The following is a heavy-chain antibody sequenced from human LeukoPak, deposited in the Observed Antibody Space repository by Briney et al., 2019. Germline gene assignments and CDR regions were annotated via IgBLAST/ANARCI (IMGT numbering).Heavy chain of an antibody. CDR2: INPNSGGT. CDR3: ARAPYGSGSYYYYFDY. J-gene: IGHJ4*02. Sequence: ASVKVSCKASGYTFTGYYMHWVRQAPGQGLEWMGWINPNSGGTNYTQKFQGWVTMTRDTSISTAYMELSRLRSDDTAVYYCARAPYGSGSYYYYFDYWGQGTLVTVSS. D-gene: IGHD3-10*01. CDR1: GYTFTGYY. V-gene: IGHV1-2*04.